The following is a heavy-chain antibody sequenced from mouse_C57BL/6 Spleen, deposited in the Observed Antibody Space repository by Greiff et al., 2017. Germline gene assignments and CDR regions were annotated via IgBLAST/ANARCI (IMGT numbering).Heavy chain of an antibody. CDR1: GYTFTSYW. J-gene: IGHJ3*01. V-gene: IGHV1-64*01. CDR2: IHPNSGST. Sequence: QVQLQQPGAELVKPGASVKLSCKASGYTFTSYWMHWVKQRPGQGLEWIGMIHPNSGSTNYNEKFKSKATLTADKSSSTAYMQLSSLTAEDSAVCDCARDKDYDLDYWGKGTLVTVSA. D-gene: IGHD2-4*01. CDR3: ARDKDYDLDY.